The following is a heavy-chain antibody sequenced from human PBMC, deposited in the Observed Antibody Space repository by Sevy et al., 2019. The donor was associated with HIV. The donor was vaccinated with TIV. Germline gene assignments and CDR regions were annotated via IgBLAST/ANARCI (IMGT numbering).Heavy chain of an antibody. Sequence: ASVKVSCKASGYSFTGHFIHWVRQAPGQGLEWMGWINPNNGGTYYAQKFQGRVSMFRDTSSSTAYMDLSGLTSDDMATYYCAREMGPGISPVLDIWGQGTMVTVSS. CDR2: INPNNGGT. CDR1: GYSFTGHF. J-gene: IGHJ3*02. V-gene: IGHV1-2*02. D-gene: IGHD1-1*01. CDR3: AREMGPGISPVLDI.